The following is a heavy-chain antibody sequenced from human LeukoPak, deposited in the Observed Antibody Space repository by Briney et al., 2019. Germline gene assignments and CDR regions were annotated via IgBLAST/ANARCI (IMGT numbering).Heavy chain of an antibody. CDR3: ARDLALHYDSSGPRDDAFDI. D-gene: IGHD3-22*01. V-gene: IGHV4-4*02. CDR2: IYHSGST. J-gene: IGHJ3*02. Sequence: SETLSLTCAVSGGSISSSNWWSWVRQPPGKGLEWIGEIYHSGSTNYNPSLKSRVTISVDKSKNRFSLKLSSVTAADTAVYYCARDLALHYDSSGPRDDAFDIWGQGTMVTVSS. CDR1: GGSISSSNW.